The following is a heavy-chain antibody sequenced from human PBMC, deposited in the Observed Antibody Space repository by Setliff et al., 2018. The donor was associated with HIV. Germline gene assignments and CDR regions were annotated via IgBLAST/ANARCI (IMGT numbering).Heavy chain of an antibody. CDR2: INTVTGNP. Sequence: ASVKVSCKASGYTFNSYGINWVRQAPGQGLEWMGWINTVTGNPTYAQGFTGRFVFSLDTSVSTAYLQMNRLRADDTAVYYCAKVNPRSVVPSARILGGFDPWGQGTPVTVSS. CDR3: AKVNPRSVVPSARILGGFDP. V-gene: IGHV7-4-1*02. J-gene: IGHJ5*02. D-gene: IGHD2-2*01. CDR1: GYTFNSYG.